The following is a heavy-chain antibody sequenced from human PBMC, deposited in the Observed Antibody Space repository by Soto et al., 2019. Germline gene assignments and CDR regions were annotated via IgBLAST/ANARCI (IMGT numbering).Heavy chain of an antibody. CDR3: ARHRGPTGPNY. D-gene: IGHD3-10*01. J-gene: IGHJ4*02. CDR1: GDSISSNNYH. Sequence: QLQLQESGPGLVKPSETLSLTCTVSGDSISSNNYHWGWIRQPPGKGLEWIGSMYHSGNTYHNPSLKSRVTISVDTSKNQYSLHLRSVTAADTAVYYCARHRGPTGPNYGGQGTLVTVSS. CDR2: MYHSGNT. V-gene: IGHV4-39*01.